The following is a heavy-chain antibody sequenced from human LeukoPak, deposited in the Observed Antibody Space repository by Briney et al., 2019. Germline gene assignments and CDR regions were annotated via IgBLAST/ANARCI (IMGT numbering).Heavy chain of an antibody. Sequence: SETLSITCTVSGGSISSYYWSWIRQPPGKGLEWIGYIYYSGSTNYNPSLKSRVTISVDTSKNQFSLKLTSVTAADTAVYYCTKGRGIWGQGTLVTVSS. V-gene: IGHV4-59*08. D-gene: IGHD3-10*01. CDR3: TKGRGI. J-gene: IGHJ4*02. CDR2: IYYSGST. CDR1: GGSISSYY.